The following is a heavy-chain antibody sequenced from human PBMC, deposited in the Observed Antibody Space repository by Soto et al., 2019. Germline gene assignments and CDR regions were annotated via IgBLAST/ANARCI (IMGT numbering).Heavy chain of an antibody. CDR3: ARAPQSRYCSSTSCYGDFGYYYYMDV. V-gene: IGHV3-21*01. Sequence: EVQLVESGGGLVKPGGSLRLSCAASGFTFSSYSMNWVRQAPGKGLEWVSSISSSSSYIYYADSVKGRFTISRDNAKNSLYLQMNSLRAEDTAVYYCARAPQSRYCSSTSCYGDFGYYYYMDVWGKGTTVTVSS. J-gene: IGHJ6*03. CDR2: ISSSSSYI. D-gene: IGHD2-2*01. CDR1: GFTFSSYS.